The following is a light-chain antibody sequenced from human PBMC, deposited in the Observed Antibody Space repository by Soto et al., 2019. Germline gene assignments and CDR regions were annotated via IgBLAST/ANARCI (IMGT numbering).Light chain of an antibody. Sequence: EIVLTQSPGTLSLSPGERATLSCRASQSVSSSYLAWYQQKPGQAPRLLIYGASSRATGIPDRFSGSGSGAEFTLTISSLETEDCALYYCQQYGSSPYTFGRGIKLESK. CDR3: QQYGSSPYT. CDR1: QSVSSSY. V-gene: IGKV3-20*01. CDR2: GAS. J-gene: IGKJ2*01.